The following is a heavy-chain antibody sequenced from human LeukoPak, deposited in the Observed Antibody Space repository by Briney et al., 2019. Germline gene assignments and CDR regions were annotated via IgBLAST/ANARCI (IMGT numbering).Heavy chain of an antibody. CDR1: GFTFSSYS. D-gene: IGHD3-10*01. J-gene: IGHJ6*03. CDR3: ARDGSGSYKLNYYYYYMDV. Sequence: GGSLRLSCAASGFTFSSYSMNWVRQAPGKGLEWVSSISSSSSYIYYADSVKGRFTISRDNAKNSLYLQMNSLRAEDTAVYYCARDGSGSYKLNYYYYYMDVWGKGTTVTVSS. CDR2: ISSSSSYI. V-gene: IGHV3-21*01.